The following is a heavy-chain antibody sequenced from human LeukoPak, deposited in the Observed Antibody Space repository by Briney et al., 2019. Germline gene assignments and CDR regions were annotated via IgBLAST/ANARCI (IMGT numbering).Heavy chain of an antibody. CDR1: GFTFSSYE. D-gene: IGHD4-17*01. V-gene: IGHV3-48*03. J-gene: IGHJ4*02. CDR3: ARDGHDYGDYGFDY. Sequence: GGSLRLSCAASGFTFSSYEMNWVRQAPGMGLEWVSYISSSGSTIYYADSVKGRFTISRDNAKNSLYLQMNSLRAEDTAVYYCARDGHDYGDYGFDYWGQGTLVTVSS. CDR2: ISSSGSTI.